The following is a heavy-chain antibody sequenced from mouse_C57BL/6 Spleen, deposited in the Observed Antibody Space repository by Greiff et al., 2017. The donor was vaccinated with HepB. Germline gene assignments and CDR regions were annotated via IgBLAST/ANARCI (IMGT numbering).Heavy chain of an antibody. CDR1: GFSLTSYA. J-gene: IGHJ4*01. V-gene: IGHV2-9-1*01. D-gene: IGHD2-4*01. CDR2: IWTGGGT. Sequence: VKLVESGPGLVAPSQSLSITCTVSGFSLTSYAISWVRQPPGKGLEWLGVIWTGGGTNYNSALKSRLSISKDNSKSQVFLKMNSLQTDDTARYYCARNEDYDPHYYAMDYWGQGTSVTVSS. CDR3: ARNEDYDPHYYAMDY.